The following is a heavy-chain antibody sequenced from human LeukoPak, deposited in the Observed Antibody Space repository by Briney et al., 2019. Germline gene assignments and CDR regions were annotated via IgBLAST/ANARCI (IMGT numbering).Heavy chain of an antibody. J-gene: IGHJ5*02. Sequence: MASETLSLTCTVSGVSISSSSYYWGWIRQPPGKGLEWIGSIYYSGSTYYNPSLKSRVTISVDTSKNQFSLKLSSVTAADTAVYYCAREGSRFLLYNWFDPWGQGTLVTVSS. D-gene: IGHD3-16*01. CDR1: GVSISSSSYY. CDR2: IYYSGST. CDR3: AREGSRFLLYNWFDP. V-gene: IGHV4-39*07.